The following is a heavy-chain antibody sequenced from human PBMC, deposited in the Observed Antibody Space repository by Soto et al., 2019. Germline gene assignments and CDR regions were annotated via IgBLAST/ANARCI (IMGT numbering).Heavy chain of an antibody. CDR1: GYTFTSYA. Sequence: ASLKVSCKASGYTFTSYAMHWVRQAPGQRLEWMGWINAGNGNTKYSQKFQGRVTITRDTSASTAYMELSSLRSEDTAVYYCARGGQERYYDILTGYYVGPNEYFQHWGQGTLVTVSS. J-gene: IGHJ1*01. V-gene: IGHV1-3*01. CDR2: INAGNGNT. CDR3: ARGGQERYYDILTGYYVGPNEYFQH. D-gene: IGHD3-9*01.